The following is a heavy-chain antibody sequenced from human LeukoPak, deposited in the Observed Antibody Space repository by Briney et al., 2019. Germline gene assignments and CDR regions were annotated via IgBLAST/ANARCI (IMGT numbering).Heavy chain of an antibody. V-gene: IGHV3-33*01. D-gene: IGHD5-12*01. CDR3: ARDSGGYSGYYGMDV. Sequence: GRSLRLSCAASGFTFSSYGMHWVRQAPGKGLEWVAVIWYDGSNKYYADSVKGRFTISRDNSKNTLYLQMNSLRAEDTAVYYCARDSGGYSGYYGMDVWGQGTTVTVSS. J-gene: IGHJ6*02. CDR2: IWYDGSNK. CDR1: GFTFSSYG.